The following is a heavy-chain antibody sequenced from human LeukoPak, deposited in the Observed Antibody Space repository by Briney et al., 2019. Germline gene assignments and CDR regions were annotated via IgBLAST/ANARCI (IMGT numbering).Heavy chain of an antibody. Sequence: PSETLPLTCSVSGGSISSSSYYWGWIRQPPGKGLEWIGSVYYSGSISYNPSLNSRVTISVDTSKSQFSLNLTSVTAADTAVYYCARLGSAVVRGVIIKYWGQGTLVTVSS. CDR1: GGSISSSSYY. CDR2: VYYSGSI. D-gene: IGHD3-10*01. CDR3: ARLGSAVVRGVIIKY. J-gene: IGHJ4*02. V-gene: IGHV4-39*01.